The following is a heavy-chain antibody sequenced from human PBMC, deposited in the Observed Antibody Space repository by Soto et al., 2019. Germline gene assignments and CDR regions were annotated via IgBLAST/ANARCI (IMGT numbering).Heavy chain of an antibody. D-gene: IGHD1-1*01. CDR3: ARHPTIARFENGLDV. CDR1: GGSVSGYY. J-gene: IGHJ6*02. Sequence: SETLSLTCTVSGGSVSGYYWSWIRQPPGKGLEWIGYIYYTGTTIYSPSLDRRVTLSVDTAKDQVSLKLTSVTPADTAVYYCARHPTIARFENGLDVWGQGTMVTSP. V-gene: IGHV4-59*08. CDR2: IYYTGTT.